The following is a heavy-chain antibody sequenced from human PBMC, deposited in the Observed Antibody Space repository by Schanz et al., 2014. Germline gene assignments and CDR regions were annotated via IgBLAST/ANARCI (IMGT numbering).Heavy chain of an antibody. D-gene: IGHD3-10*01. CDR1: GFTFNSYG. CDR3: TTVQYYYGSGSYICE. CDR2: IKSKTDGGTA. V-gene: IGHV3-15*01. Sequence: EVHLVESGGGLVQPGGSLRLSCAASGFTFNSYGLHWVRQAPGKGLEWVGRIKSKTDGGTADYAAPVKGRFTISRDDSKTTLYLQMDSLKTEDTAVYYCTTVQYYYGSGSYICEWGQGTLVTVSS. J-gene: IGHJ4*02.